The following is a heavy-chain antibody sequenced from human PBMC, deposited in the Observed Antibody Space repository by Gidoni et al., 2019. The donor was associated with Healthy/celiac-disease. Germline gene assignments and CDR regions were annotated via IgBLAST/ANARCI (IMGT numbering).Heavy chain of an antibody. V-gene: IGHV3-23*01. CDR2: IRGSGGST. CDR3: AKYPTRGYYGDFYFDY. J-gene: IGHJ4*02. D-gene: IGHD4-17*01. CDR1: GFTFSRYA. Sequence: EVQLLESGGGLVQPGGSLRLSCAASGFTFSRYAMSWVRQAPGKGLEWVSAIRGSGGSTYYADSVKGRFTISRDNSKNTLYLQMNSLRAEDTAVYYCAKYPTRGYYGDFYFDYWGQGTLVTVSS.